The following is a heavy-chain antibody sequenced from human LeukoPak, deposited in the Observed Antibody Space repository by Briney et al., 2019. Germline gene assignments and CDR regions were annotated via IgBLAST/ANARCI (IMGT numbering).Heavy chain of an antibody. CDR3: ASPRDSIPYYFDY. J-gene: IGHJ4*02. CDR1: GGTFSSYA. CDR2: IIPIFGTA. Sequence: ASVTVSFTASGGTFSSYAISWVRQAPGQGLEWMGGIIPIFGTANYAQKFQGRVTITADESTSTAYMELSSLRSEDTAVYYCASPRDSIPYYFDYWGQGTLVTVSS. V-gene: IGHV1-69*13. D-gene: IGHD2-21*01.